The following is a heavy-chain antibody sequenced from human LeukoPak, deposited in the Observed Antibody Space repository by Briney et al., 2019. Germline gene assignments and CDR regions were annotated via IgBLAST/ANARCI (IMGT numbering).Heavy chain of an antibody. V-gene: IGHV1-24*01. D-gene: IGHD6-13*01. CDR3: ATDIRSSWYGVAILGY. CDR2: FDPEDGET. Sequence: ASVKVSCKVSGYTLTELSMHWVRQAPGKGLEWMGGFDPEDGETIYAQKFQGRITMTEDISTDTAYMELSSLRSEDTAVYYCATDIRSSWYGVAILGYWGQGTLVTVSS. J-gene: IGHJ4*02. CDR1: GYTLTELS.